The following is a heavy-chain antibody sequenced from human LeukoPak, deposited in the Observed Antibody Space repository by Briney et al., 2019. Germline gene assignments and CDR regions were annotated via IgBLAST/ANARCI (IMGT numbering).Heavy chain of an antibody. CDR2: IIPIFGTA. J-gene: IGHJ4*02. CDR3: ARGYHIGGDCYY. CDR1: GGTFSSYA. D-gene: IGHD2-21*02. V-gene: IGHV1-69*01. Sequence: GSSVKVSCKAPGGTFSSYAISWVRQAPGQGLEWMGGIIPIFGTANYAQKFQGRVTITADESTSTAYMELSSLRSEDTAVYYCARGYHIGGDCYYWGQGTLVTVSS.